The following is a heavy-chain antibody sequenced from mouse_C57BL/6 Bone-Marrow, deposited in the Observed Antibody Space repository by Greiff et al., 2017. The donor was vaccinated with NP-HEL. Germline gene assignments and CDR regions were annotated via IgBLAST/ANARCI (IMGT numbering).Heavy chain of an antibody. V-gene: IGHV1-26*01. J-gene: IGHJ1*03. CDR1: GYTFTDYY. CDR2: INPNNGGT. Sequence: EVQLQQSGPELVKPGASVKISCKASGYTFTDYYMNWVKQSHGKSLEWIGDINPNNGGTSYNQKFKGKATLTVDKSSSTAYMELRSLTSEDSAVYYCARARGYYSNYVRYFDVWGTGTTVTVSS. D-gene: IGHD2-5*01. CDR3: ARARGYYSNYVRYFDV.